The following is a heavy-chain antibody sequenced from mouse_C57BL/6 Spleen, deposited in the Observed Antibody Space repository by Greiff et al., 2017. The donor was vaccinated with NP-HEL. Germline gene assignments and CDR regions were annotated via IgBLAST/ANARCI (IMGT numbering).Heavy chain of an antibody. CDR2: IDPSDSET. Sequence: VQLQQSGAELVRPGSSVKLSCKASGYTFTSYWMHWVKQRPIQGLEWIGNIDPSDSETHYNQKFKDKATLTVDKSSSTAYMQLSSLTSEDSAVYYWARRLGRGGFAYWGQGTRVTVSA. CDR3: ARRLGRGGFAY. V-gene: IGHV1-52*01. CDR1: GYTFTSYW. D-gene: IGHD4-1*01. J-gene: IGHJ3*01.